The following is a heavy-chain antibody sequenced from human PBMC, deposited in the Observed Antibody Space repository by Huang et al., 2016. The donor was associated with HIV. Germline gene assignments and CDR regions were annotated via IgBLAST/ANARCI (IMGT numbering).Heavy chain of an antibody. CDR1: GFTFSSYA. CDR2: ISGSGGST. J-gene: IGHJ4*02. CDR3: AKGSITMIVVVISFDY. V-gene: IGHV3-23*01. Sequence: EVQLLESGGGLVQPGGSLRLSCAASGFTFSSYAMSWVRQAPGKGLEWGSAISGSGGSTYYADSVKGRFTISRDNSKNTLYLQMNSLRAEDTAVYYCAKGSITMIVVVISFDYWGQGTLVTVSS. D-gene: IGHD3-22*01.